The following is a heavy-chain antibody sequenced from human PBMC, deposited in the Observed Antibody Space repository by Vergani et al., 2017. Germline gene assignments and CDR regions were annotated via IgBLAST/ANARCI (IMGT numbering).Heavy chain of an antibody. D-gene: IGHD3-9*01. CDR1: GFTFSNAW. J-gene: IGHJ3*02. CDR3: TTDPAQLRDVDRAIRRGCAFDI. V-gene: IGHV3-15*01. Sequence: EVQLVESGGGLVKPGGSLRLSCAASGFTFSNAWMSWVRQAPGKGLEWVGRIKSKTDGGKTDYAAPVTGRFTISRDDSKNMLYLHMNSLKTEDTAVYYCTTDPAQLRDVDRAIRRGCAFDIWGQGTMVTVSS. CDR2: IKSKTDGGKT.